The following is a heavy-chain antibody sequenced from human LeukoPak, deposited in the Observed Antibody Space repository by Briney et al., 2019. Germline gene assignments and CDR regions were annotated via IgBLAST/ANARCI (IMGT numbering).Heavy chain of an antibody. J-gene: IGHJ4*02. D-gene: IGHD5-18*01. CDR3: AKDRVYSYGSDY. CDR1: GFTFSSYG. V-gene: IGHV3-30*18. CDR2: ISYDGSNK. Sequence: GGSLRLSCAASGFTFSSYGMHWVRQAPGKGLEWVAVISYDGSNKYYADSVKGRFTISRDNSKNTLYLQMNSLRAEDTAVYYCAKDRVYSYGSDYWGQGTLVTVSS.